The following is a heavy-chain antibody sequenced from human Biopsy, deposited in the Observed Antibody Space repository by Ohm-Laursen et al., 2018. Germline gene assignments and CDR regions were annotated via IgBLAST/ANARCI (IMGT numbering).Heavy chain of an antibody. V-gene: IGHV3-23*01. J-gene: IGHJ3*01. CDR1: RFTFSSDA. D-gene: IGHD4-23*01. CDR3: AKWAGHDYGRNPANDPFDL. Sequence: SLRLSCTASRFTFSSDAMSWVRQAPGKGLEWVSAISGSSTSYYADSVKGRFTISRDNSKNTLHLQMNSLRAEDTAVYYCAKWAGHDYGRNPANDPFDLWGQGTMVVVSS. CDR2: ISGSSTS.